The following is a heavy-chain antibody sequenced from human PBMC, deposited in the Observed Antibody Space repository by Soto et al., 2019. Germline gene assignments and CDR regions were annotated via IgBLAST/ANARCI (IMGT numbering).Heavy chain of an antibody. V-gene: IGHV1-3*01. J-gene: IGHJ6*02. D-gene: IGHD6-13*01. CDR2: INADNGNT. CDR1: GYTLNSCA. CDR3: ARDSPPYSSSWYSYYYYGMDV. Sequence: GASVEVSCTASGYTLNSCAMQWVRQATEQRLEWMGWINADNGNTKYSQKFQGRVTITRDTSASTAYMELSSLRSEDTAVYYCARDSPPYSSSWYSYYYYGMDVWRQGTTVTVSS.